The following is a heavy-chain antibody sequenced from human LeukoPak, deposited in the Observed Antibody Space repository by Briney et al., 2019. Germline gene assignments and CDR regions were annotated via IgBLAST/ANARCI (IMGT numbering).Heavy chain of an antibody. CDR3: AKALSRVRTEGIDY. CDR2: ISYDGSNK. V-gene: IGHV3-30-3*01. CDR1: GFTFSSYA. J-gene: IGHJ4*02. Sequence: GRSLRLSCAASGFTFSSYAMHWVRQAPGKGLEWVAVISYDGSNKYYADSVKGRFTISRDNAKNSLFLQMNSLRAEDTAVYYCAKALSRVRTEGIDYWGQGTLVTVSS. D-gene: IGHD3-10*01.